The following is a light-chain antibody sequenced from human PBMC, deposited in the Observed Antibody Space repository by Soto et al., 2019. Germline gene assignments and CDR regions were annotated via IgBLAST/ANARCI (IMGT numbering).Light chain of an antibody. J-gene: IGKJ4*01. Sequence: EIVMTQSPATLSVSPGERATLSCRASQSVSSNLAWYQQKPGQTPRLLIYGAATRATGIPARFSGSGSGTEFTLTISSLQSEDFAVYYCQKYNNWPLTFGGGTKVEIK. V-gene: IGKV3-15*01. CDR3: QKYNNWPLT. CDR1: QSVSSN. CDR2: GAA.